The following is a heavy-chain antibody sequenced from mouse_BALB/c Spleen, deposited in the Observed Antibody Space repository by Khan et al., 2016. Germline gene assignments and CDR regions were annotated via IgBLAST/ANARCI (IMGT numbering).Heavy chain of an antibody. CDR1: GYTFTSYW. D-gene: IGHD2-4*01. V-gene: IGHV1-87*01. J-gene: IGHJ2*01. CDR3: ARGDDYYFDY. Sequence: VQLQESGAELARPGASVKLSCKASGYTFTSYWMQWVKQRPGQGLEWIGAIYPGDGDTRYTQKFKGKATLTADKSSSTAYMQLSSLASEDSAVYYCARGDDYYFDYWGQGTTLTVSS. CDR2: IYPGDGDT.